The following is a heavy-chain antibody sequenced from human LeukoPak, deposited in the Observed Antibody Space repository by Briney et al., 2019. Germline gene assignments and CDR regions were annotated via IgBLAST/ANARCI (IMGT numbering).Heavy chain of an antibody. D-gene: IGHD3-3*01. CDR2: IYYSGST. CDR3: AGVRYYDFWSGYYYFDY. J-gene: IGHJ4*02. V-gene: IGHV4-59*01. Sequence: SEALSLTCTVSGGSISSYYWSWIRQPPGKGLEWIGYIYYSGSTNYNPSLKSRVTISVDTSKNQFSLKLSSVTAADTAVYYCAGVRYYDFWSGYYYFDYWGQGTPVTVSS. CDR1: GGSISSYY.